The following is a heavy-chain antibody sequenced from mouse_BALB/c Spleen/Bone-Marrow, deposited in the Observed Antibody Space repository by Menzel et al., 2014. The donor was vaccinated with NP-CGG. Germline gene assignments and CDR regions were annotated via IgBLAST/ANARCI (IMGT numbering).Heavy chain of an antibody. V-gene: IGHV14-3*02. Sequence: EVELMESGVELVKPGASVKLSCTASGFNIKDTYMHWVKQRPEQGLEWIGRIDPANGNTKYDPKFQGKATITADTSSNTAYLQLSSLTSEDTAVYYCASYYYGSSTFAYWGQGTLVTVSA. D-gene: IGHD1-1*01. CDR1: GFNIKDTY. J-gene: IGHJ3*01. CDR2: IDPANGNT. CDR3: ASYYYGSSTFAY.